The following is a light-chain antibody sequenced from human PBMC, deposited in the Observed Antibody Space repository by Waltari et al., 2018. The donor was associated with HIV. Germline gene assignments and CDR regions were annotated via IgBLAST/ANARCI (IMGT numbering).Light chain of an antibody. CDR3: QQYYSTRQYT. J-gene: IGKJ2*01. CDR2: WAS. Sequence: DIVMTQSPDSLAVSLGERATINCKSSQSVLYSSNNKNYLAWHQQKPGQPPKLLIYWASTRESGVPDRFSGSGSGTDFTLPISSLQAEDVAFYYCQQYYSTRQYTFGQGTKLEIK. V-gene: IGKV4-1*01. CDR1: QSVLYSSNNKNY.